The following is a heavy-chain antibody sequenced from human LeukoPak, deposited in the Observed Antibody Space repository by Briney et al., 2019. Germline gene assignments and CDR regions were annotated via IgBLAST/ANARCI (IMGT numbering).Heavy chain of an antibody. CDR2: VSGSGGST. Sequence: TGGSLRLSCATSAFTLSTYALRSVRQAPGTMLEWVSPVSGSGGSTYDANSVKGGCTISSDNSNNTLYLLRNSLVAEDAAVYYCWKGAASRGAPYGANWGQGIVVTVSS. V-gene: IGHV3-23*01. D-gene: IGHD4-17*01. CDR1: AFTLSTYA. J-gene: IGHJ4*02. CDR3: WKGAASRGAPYGAN.